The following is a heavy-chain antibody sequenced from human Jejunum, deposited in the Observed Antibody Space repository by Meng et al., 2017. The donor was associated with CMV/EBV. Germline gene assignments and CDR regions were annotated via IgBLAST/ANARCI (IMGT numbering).Heavy chain of an antibody. CDR1: GGSISSGDFC. V-gene: IGHV4-30-4*01. J-gene: IGHJ4*02. D-gene: IGHD6-19*01. CDR3: ARGYSSGWYYFHY. CDR2: IDNRGST. Sequence: HPREAGPGLVRPSQTLSLTCTASGGSISSGDFCWSWIRQPPGKGLEWIGYIDNRGSTYYNPSLTSRVTVSMDTSKNQFSLKLTSVTAADTAVYYCARGYSSGWYYFHYWGQGTLVTVSS.